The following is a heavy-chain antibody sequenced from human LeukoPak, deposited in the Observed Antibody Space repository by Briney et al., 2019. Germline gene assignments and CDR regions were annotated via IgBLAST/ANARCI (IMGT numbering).Heavy chain of an antibody. Sequence: ASVKVSCKASGYTFTGYYMHWVRQAPGQGLEWMGWINPNSGGTNYAQKFQGRVTMTRDTSISTAYMELSRLRSDDTAVYYCARDRGRYRGYSTHNWFDPWGQGTLVTVSS. J-gene: IGHJ5*02. V-gene: IGHV1-2*02. CDR2: INPNSGGT. D-gene: IGHD6-13*01. CDR1: GYTFTGYY. CDR3: ARDRGRYRGYSTHNWFDP.